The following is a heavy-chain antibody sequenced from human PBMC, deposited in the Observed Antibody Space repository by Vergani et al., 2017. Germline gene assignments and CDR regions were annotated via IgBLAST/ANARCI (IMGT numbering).Heavy chain of an antibody. CDR1: GFTFSSYA. Sequence: QVQLVESGGGVVQPGRSLRLSCPASGFTFSSYAMHWVRQAPGKGLEWVAVISYDGSNKYYADSVKGRFTISRDNSKNTLYLQMNSLRAEETAVYYCARSATAGITARRGYFDYWGQGTLVTVSS. CDR2: ISYDGSNK. D-gene: IGHD6-25*01. V-gene: IGHV3-30-3*01. J-gene: IGHJ4*02. CDR3: ARSATAGITARRGYFDY.